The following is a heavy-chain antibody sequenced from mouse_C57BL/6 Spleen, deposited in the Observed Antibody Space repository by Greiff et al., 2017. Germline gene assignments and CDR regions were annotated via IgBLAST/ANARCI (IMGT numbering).Heavy chain of an antibody. J-gene: IGHJ3*01. Sequence: VQLQQPGAELVRPGSSVKLSCKASGYTFTSYWMDWVKQRPGQGLEWIGNIYPSDSETHYNQKFKDKATLTVDKSSSTAYMQLSSLTSEDSAVYYCARGQEGNDYDAVWCAYWGQGTLVTVSA. V-gene: IGHV1-61*01. CDR3: ARGQEGNDYDAVWCAY. CDR2: IYPSDSET. D-gene: IGHD2-4*01. CDR1: GYTFTSYW.